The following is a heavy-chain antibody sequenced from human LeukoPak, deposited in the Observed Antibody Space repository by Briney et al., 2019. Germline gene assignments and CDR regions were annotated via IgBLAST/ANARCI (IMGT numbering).Heavy chain of an antibody. J-gene: IGHJ6*02. CDR3: ARVYPVSAVGAAPLPRGMDV. D-gene: IGHD6-19*01. CDR2: MNPSNGNT. V-gene: IGHV1-8*01. CDR1: GYTFTSYD. Sequence: VASVKVSCKASGYTFTSYDINWVRQATGQGLEWMGWMNPSNGNTGYAQKFQGRVTMTRSTSIGTAYMELSSLRSEDTAVYYCARVYPVSAVGAAPLPRGMDVWGQGTTVTVSS.